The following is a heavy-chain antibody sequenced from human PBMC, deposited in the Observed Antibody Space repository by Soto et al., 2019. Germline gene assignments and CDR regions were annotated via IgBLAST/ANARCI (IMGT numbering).Heavy chain of an antibody. Sequence: QVQLQQWGAGLLKPSETLSLTCAVFGGSVNSGNYYWSWIRQPQGKGLEWIGEMSHSGGTHFSPSLKSRVTISVYTSKNQFSLKMSSVTAADTALYYCARVERGTATTVVDAFDIWGPGTMVTVSS. CDR3: ARVERGTATTVVDAFDI. D-gene: IGHD1-1*01. CDR1: GGSVNSGNYY. J-gene: IGHJ3*02. CDR2: MSHSGGT. V-gene: IGHV4-34*01.